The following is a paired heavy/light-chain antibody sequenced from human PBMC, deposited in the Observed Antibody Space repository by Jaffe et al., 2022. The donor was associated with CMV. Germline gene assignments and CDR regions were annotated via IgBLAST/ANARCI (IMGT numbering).Light chain of an antibody. CDR3: QQYNNWPVT. Sequence: EIVMTQSPATLSVSPGERATLSCRASQSVSSNLVWYQQKPGQAPRLLIYGASTRATGIPARFSGSGSGTEFTLTISSLQSEDFAVYYCQQYNNWPVTFGGGTKVEIK. J-gene: IGKJ4*01. V-gene: IGKV3-15*01. CDR1: QSVSSN. CDR2: GAS.
Heavy chain of an antibody. CDR3: ARDLGVITMIVA. J-gene: IGHJ5*02. CDR2: IYTSGST. D-gene: IGHD3-22*01. V-gene: IGHV4-4*07. CDR1: GGSISSYY. Sequence: QVQLQESGPGLVKPSETLSLTCTVSGGSISSYYWSWIRQPAGKGLEWIGRIYTSGSTNYNPSLKSRVTMSVDTSKNQFSLKLSSVTAADTAVYYCARDLGVITMIVAWGQGTLVTVSS.